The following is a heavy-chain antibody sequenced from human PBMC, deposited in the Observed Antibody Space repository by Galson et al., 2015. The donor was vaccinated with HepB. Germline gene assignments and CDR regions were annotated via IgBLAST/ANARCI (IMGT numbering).Heavy chain of an antibody. CDR1: GYTFTGYY. CDR2: INPNSGGT. V-gene: IGHV1-2*02. J-gene: IGHJ3*02. Sequence: SCKASGYTFTGYYMHWVRQAPGQGLEWMGWINPNSGGTNYAQKFQGRVTMTRDTSISTAYMELSRLRSDDTAVYYCAREARRCDAFDIWGQGTMVTVSS. CDR3: AREARRCDAFDI.